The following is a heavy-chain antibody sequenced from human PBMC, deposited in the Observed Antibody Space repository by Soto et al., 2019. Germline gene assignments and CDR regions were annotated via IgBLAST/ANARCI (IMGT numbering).Heavy chain of an antibody. CDR1: GFTFSSYA. V-gene: IGHV3-23*01. CDR3: AKSEDYYYMDV. J-gene: IGHJ6*03. Sequence: EVQLLESGGGLVQPGGSLRLSCAASGFTFSSYAMSWVRQAPGKGLEWVSAISGSGGRRCYADSVKGRFNISRDNSKNTLYLQMTSIRAEDTAVYYCAKSEDYYYMDVWGKGTTVTVSS. CDR2: ISGSGGRR.